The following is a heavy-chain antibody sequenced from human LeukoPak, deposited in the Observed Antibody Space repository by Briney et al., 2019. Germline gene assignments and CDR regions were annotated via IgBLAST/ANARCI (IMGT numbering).Heavy chain of an antibody. V-gene: IGHV4-4*02. CDR3: ASLGMGTTTRDY. Sequence: SGTLSLTSAVSGGSISSTNWWNWVRQPPGKGLEWIGEIYRSGITNYNPSLKSRITISVDKSKNQFSLKLSSVTAADTAVYYCASLGMGTTTRDYWGQGTLVTVSS. J-gene: IGHJ4*02. D-gene: IGHD1-26*01. CDR2: IYRSGIT. CDR1: GGSISSTNW.